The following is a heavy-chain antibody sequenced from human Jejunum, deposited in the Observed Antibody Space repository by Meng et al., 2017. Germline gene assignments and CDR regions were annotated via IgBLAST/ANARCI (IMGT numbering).Heavy chain of an antibody. Sequence: LRLSCTVSGGSITGYYWSWIRQPAGKGLEWIGRIYSTESTNYNSSLKSRVTMSVDTSKNQISLKMYAVTAADTAVYYCARCDYGKWFDPWGPGTLVTVSS. J-gene: IGHJ5*02. CDR3: ARCDYGKWFDP. CDR1: GGSITGYY. CDR2: IYSTEST. V-gene: IGHV4-4*07. D-gene: IGHD4/OR15-4a*01.